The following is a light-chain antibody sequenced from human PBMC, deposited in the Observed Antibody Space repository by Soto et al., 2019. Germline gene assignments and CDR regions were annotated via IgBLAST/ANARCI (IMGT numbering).Light chain of an antibody. Sequence: DIQLTQSPSFLSASVGDRVTITCRATQGISDYLAWYQQQPGKAPNLLIYAASILQSGVPSRFSGSGSGREFTLTITSLQPEDFATYYCQQLHSYPITFGQGTRLQIK. CDR3: QQLHSYPIT. CDR2: AAS. V-gene: IGKV1-9*01. CDR1: QGISDY. J-gene: IGKJ5*01.